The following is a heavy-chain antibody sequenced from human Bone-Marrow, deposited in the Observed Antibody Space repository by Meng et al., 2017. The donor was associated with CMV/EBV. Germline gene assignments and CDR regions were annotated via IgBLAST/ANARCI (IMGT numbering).Heavy chain of an antibody. CDR3: AKDRGVTVFGATRGAGAI. CDR1: GFPFDDYA. D-gene: IGHD3-3*01. V-gene: IGHV3-9*03. J-gene: IGHJ3*02. CDR2: LSWNSGSM. Sequence: GGPLRPSCPAPGFPFDDYALHWVRQAPGKGLEWVSGLSWNSGSMDYADSVKGRFTISRDNAKRTLYLQMNSLRAEDMAVYYCAKDRGVTVFGATRGAGAIWGQGTRVTV.